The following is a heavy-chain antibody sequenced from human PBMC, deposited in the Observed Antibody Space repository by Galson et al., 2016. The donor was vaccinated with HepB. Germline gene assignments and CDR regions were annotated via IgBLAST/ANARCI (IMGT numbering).Heavy chain of an antibody. Sequence: SLRLSCAASGFRFSDYNMNWVRQAPGRGLECVAYISASSGTIYYADSVKGRFTISRDNANNSLSLQMNSLRAEDTAFYYCARPYTYYFGSGSYFDVLHYGMDVWGQGTTVTVSS. CDR2: ISASSGTI. D-gene: IGHD3-10*01. V-gene: IGHV3-48*01. J-gene: IGHJ6*02. CDR3: ARPYTYYFGSGSYFDVLHYGMDV. CDR1: GFRFSDYN.